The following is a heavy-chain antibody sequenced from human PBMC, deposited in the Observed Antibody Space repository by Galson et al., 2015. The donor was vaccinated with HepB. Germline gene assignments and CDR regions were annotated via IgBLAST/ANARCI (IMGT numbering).Heavy chain of an antibody. CDR3: AKDLAPTLRKDIVVVPAANIDY. Sequence: SLRLSCAASGFTFSSYGMHWVRQAPGKGLEWVAVISYDGSNKYYADSVKGRFTISRDNSKNTLYLQMNSLRAEDTAVYYCAKDLAPTLRKDIVVVPAANIDYWGQGTLVTVSS. CDR2: ISYDGSNK. V-gene: IGHV3-30*18. CDR1: GFTFSSYG. D-gene: IGHD2-2*01. J-gene: IGHJ4*02.